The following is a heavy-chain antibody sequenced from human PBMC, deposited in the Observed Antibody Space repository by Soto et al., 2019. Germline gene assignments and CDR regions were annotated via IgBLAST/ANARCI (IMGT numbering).Heavy chain of an antibody. CDR3: ARASYYDILTGYRVFDP. Sequence: GASVKVSCKASGGTFSSYAISWVRQAPGQGLEWMGGIIPIFGTANYAQKFQGRVTITADESTSTAYMELSSLRSEDTAVYYCARASYYDILTGYRVFDPWGQGSLVTGSS. V-gene: IGHV1-69*13. CDR1: GGTFSSYA. D-gene: IGHD3-9*01. CDR2: IIPIFGTA. J-gene: IGHJ5*02.